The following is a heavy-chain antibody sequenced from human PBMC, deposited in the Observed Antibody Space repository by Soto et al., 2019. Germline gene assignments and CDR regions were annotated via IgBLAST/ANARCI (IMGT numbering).Heavy chain of an antibody. CDR2: FDPEDGET. D-gene: IGHD2-15*01. V-gene: IGHV1-24*01. J-gene: IGHJ6*04. Sequence: QAQLVQSGAEVKKPGSSVKVSCKVSGYTLTGFSMHWVRQAPGKGLEWMGGFDPEDGETIYAKKLKGRVNMTEDTSTEAAYMELSSLRSEDTAVSYCATGYCSGGSCPVSMDVWGKGTTVTVSS. CDR1: GYTLTGFS. CDR3: ATGYCSGGSCPVSMDV.